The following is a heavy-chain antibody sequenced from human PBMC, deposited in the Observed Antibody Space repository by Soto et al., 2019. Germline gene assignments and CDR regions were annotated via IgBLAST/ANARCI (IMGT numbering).Heavy chain of an antibody. D-gene: IGHD3-16*01. J-gene: IGHJ4*02. V-gene: IGHV3-64*01. Sequence: EVQLVESGGDLVQSGGSLRLSCAASGFIFSTYGMHWVRQAPGKGLEHVAGISANGGRIYYGKSTSVEGRFTISRDNSKNTLFLQMGSLRPEDTAVYYCAAVRQNYAAYDYWGQGTLVTVSS. CDR3: AAVRQNYAAYDY. CDR1: GFIFSTYG. CDR2: ISANGGRI.